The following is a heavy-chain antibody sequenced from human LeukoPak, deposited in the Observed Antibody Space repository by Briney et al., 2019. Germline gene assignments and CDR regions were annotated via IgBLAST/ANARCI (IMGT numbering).Heavy chain of an antibody. V-gene: IGHV1-2*02. D-gene: IGHD3-22*01. J-gene: IGHJ5*02. CDR1: GYTLTGYY. CDR3: ARYDSSGKKGWFDP. Sequence: ASVKVSCTSSGYTLTGYYMHWVRQAPGQGLELMGWVNPNSGGTNYAQKLQGRSTMTRQTSISTANIKPRRLRSEEPAVYYWARYDSSGKKGWFDPWGQRNLVTVSS. CDR2: VNPNSGGT.